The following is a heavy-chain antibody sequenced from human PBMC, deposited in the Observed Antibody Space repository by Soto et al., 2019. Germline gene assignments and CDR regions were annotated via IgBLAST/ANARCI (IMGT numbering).Heavy chain of an antibody. J-gene: IGHJ3*02. CDR1: GFTFSSYA. CDR2: ISGSGGSI. CDR3: AKLQSRELGRGAFDI. Sequence: VQLLESGGGFVQPGGSLRLSCEASGFTFSSYAMSWVRQAPGKGLEWVSGISGSGGSIYYADSVKGRFTISRDNSKNTLDLQMKSLRAEDTAVYYCAKLQSRELGRGAFDIWGQGTMVTVSS. D-gene: IGHD7-27*01. V-gene: IGHV3-23*01.